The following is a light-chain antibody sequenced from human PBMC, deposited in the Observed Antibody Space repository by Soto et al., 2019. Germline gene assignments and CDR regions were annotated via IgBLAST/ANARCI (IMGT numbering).Light chain of an antibody. CDR2: DVS. J-gene: IGLJ2*01. V-gene: IGLV2-14*01. CDR3: SSYTRSSTLV. Sequence: QSVLTQPASVSGSPGQSITISCTGTSSDVGAYNYVSWFQQHPGKAPKLIIYDVSNRPSGVSNRFSASKSGNTASLTISGVQAEDEANYYCSSYTRSSTLVFGGGTKVTVL. CDR1: SSDVGAYNY.